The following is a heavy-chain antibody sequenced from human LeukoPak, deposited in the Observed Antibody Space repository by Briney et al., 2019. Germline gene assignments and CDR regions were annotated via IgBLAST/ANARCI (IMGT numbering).Heavy chain of an antibody. V-gene: IGHV4-59*01. J-gene: IGHJ4*02. CDR3: ARAGPENLNRRYYIDF. Sequence: SETLSLTCTVSGDSINKYFWSWLRQSPGKGLEWIGYISHSGNTNYNPSLKSRVTISLDKSNNQFSLRLSSVTAADTAVYYCARAGPENLNRRYYIDFWGQGILVTVSS. CDR1: GDSINKYF. CDR2: ISHSGNT. D-gene: IGHD1-14*01.